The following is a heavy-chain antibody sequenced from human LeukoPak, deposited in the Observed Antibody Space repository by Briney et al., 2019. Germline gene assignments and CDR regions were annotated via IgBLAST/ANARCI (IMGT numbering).Heavy chain of an antibody. CDR1: QYAFTDYA. Sequence: GASVKVSCKASQYAFTDYAVHWVRQAPGQRLEWMGWISAGNGNTKYSQNFQGRVTFISNTSATTAFMELSSLRSEDAAVYYCARDSGSGSNDYWGQGTLVTVSS. CDR2: ISAGNGNT. D-gene: IGHD1-26*01. J-gene: IGHJ4*02. CDR3: ARDSGSGSNDY. V-gene: IGHV1-3*01.